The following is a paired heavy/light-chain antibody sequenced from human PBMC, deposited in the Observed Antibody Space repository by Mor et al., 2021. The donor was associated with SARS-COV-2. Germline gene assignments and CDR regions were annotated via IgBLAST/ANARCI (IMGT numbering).Heavy chain of an antibody. CDR3: ARGLIRGYSSGYSPWVRWYFDL. CDR2: INHSGST. D-gene: IGHD5-18*01. V-gene: IGHV4-34*01. CDR1: GGSFSGYY. Sequence: QVQLQQWGAGLLKPSETLSLTCAVYGGSFSGYYWSWIRQPPGKGLEWIGEINHSGSTNYNPSLKSRVTISVDTSKNQFSLKLSSVTAADTAVYYCARGLIRGYSSGYSPWVRWYFDLWGRGTLVTVSS. J-gene: IGHJ2*01.
Light chain of an antibody. V-gene: IGKV4-1*01. Sequence: DIVMTQSPDSLAVSLGERATINCKSSQSVLYSSNNKKYLAWYQQKPGQPPKLLIYWASTRESGVPDRFSGSGSGTDFTLTISSLQAEDVAVYYCQQYYSSPYTFGQGTKLEIK. CDR3: QQYYSSPYT. CDR2: WAS. J-gene: IGKJ2*01. CDR1: QSVLYSSNNKKY.